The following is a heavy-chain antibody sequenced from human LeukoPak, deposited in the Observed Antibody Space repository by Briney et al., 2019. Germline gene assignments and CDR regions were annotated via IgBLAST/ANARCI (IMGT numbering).Heavy chain of an antibody. V-gene: IGHV5-51*01. CDR3: TRRVSSGYYYSIPSNWFDP. D-gene: IGHD3-22*01. J-gene: IGHJ5*02. CDR2: IYPGDSDT. Sequence: GESLKISCKGSGYSFTSYWIGWVRQMPGKGLEWMGIIYPGDSDTRYSPSFQGQVTISADKSISTAYLQWSSLKASDTAMYYCTRRVSSGYYYSIPSNWFDPWGQGTLVTVSS. CDR1: GYSFTSYW.